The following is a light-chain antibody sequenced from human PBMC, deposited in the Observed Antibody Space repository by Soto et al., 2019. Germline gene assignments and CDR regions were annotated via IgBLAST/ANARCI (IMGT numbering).Light chain of an antibody. CDR2: DAS. CDR3: QQYYSYWT. Sequence: IQMPQYPSPLSASVGDTVTVTCRASQSIGRWLAWYQQKPGKAPKLLIFDASTLENGVPARFSGSRSGPEFSLTISSLQPDDFATYYCQQYYSYWTFGQGTKVDIK. J-gene: IGKJ1*01. V-gene: IGKV1-5*01. CDR1: QSIGRW.